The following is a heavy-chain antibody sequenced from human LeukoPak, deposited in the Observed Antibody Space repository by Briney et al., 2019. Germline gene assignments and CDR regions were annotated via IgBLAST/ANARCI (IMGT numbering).Heavy chain of an antibody. CDR3: AREYYDILTGYYYYYYGMDX. D-gene: IGHD3-9*01. J-gene: IGHJ6*02. CDR2: INPNSGGT. Sequence: ASVKVSCKASGYTFTGYYMHWVRQAPGQGLEWMGWINPNSGGTNYAQKFQGRVTMTRDTSISTAYMELSRLRSDDTAVYYCAREYYDILTGYYYYYYGMDXWGQGTTVTXSS. CDR1: GYTFTGYY. V-gene: IGHV1-2*02.